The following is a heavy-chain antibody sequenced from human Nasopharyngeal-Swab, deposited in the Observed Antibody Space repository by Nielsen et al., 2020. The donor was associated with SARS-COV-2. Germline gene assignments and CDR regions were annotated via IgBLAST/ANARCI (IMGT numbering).Heavy chain of an antibody. Sequence: GGSLRLSCAASGFTFSSYGMHWVRQAPGKGLEWVAVISYDGSNKYYADSVKGRFTISRDNSKNTLYPQMNSLRAEDTAVYYCARNTYYDFWSGYHYGMDVWGQGTTVTVSS. CDR2: ISYDGSNK. CDR1: GFTFSSYG. D-gene: IGHD3-3*01. V-gene: IGHV3-30*03. J-gene: IGHJ6*02. CDR3: ARNTYYDFWSGYHYGMDV.